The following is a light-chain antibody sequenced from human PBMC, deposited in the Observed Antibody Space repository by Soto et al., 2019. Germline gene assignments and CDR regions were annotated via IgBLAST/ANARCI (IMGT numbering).Light chain of an antibody. CDR1: SGHSSYA. Sequence: QPVLTQSPSASASLGASVKLTCTLSSGHSSYAIAWHQQQPEKGPRYLMKLNSDGSHSKGDGIPDRFSGSSSGAERYLTISSLQSEDEPGYCCQTWGTGPWVFGGGTQLPVL. V-gene: IGLV4-69*01. CDR2: LNSDGSH. CDR3: QTWGTGPWV. J-gene: IGLJ3*02.